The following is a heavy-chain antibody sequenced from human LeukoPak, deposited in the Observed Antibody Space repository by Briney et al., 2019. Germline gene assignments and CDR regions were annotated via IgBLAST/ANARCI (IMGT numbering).Heavy chain of an antibody. Sequence: PGGSLRLSCAASGFTFSSYAMNWVRQPPGKGLEGVSAIGGGGGSPYYADSVKGRFTISRDNSKNTLYLEMNSLRAEDTAVYYCAKAAYSSGLWYFDSWGQGILVTVSS. CDR1: GFTFSSYA. J-gene: IGHJ4*02. CDR2: IGGGGGSP. V-gene: IGHV3-23*01. CDR3: AKAAYSSGLWYFDS. D-gene: IGHD6-19*01.